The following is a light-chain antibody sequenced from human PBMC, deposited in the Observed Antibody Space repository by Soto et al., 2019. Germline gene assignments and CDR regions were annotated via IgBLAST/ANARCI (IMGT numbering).Light chain of an antibody. CDR2: GAS. Sequence: EIVLTQSPGTLSLSPGERATLSCRASQSVSSSYLAWYQQKPGQAPRLLIYGASGRATGIPDRFSGSVSGTDFTLTTSRLEPEDFAVYYCQQYGSSRPVTFGQGTRLEIK. J-gene: IGKJ5*01. V-gene: IGKV3-20*01. CDR3: QQYGSSRPVT. CDR1: QSVSSSY.